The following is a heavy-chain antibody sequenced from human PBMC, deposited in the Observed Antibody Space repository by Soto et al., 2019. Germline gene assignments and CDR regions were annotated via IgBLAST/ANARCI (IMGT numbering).Heavy chain of an antibody. CDR1: GYTFTSYY. CDR2: INPSGGST. D-gene: IGHD4-17*01. V-gene: IGHV1-46*03. CDR3: ARGGGGDYGDYGDYYFDY. Sequence: QVQLVQSGAEVKKPGASVKVSCKASGYTFTSYYMHWVRQAPGQGLEWMGIINPSGGSTSYAQKFQGRVTMTRDTSRSTVYMELSSLGSEDTAVYYCARGGGGDYGDYGDYYFDYWGQGTLVTVSS. J-gene: IGHJ4*02.